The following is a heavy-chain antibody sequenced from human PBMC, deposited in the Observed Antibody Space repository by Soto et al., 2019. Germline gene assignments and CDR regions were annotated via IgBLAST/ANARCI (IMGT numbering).Heavy chain of an antibody. CDR3: ARGYCSGGSCYSGRSVLGWFDP. CDR2: ISGSGGST. V-gene: IGHV3-23*01. D-gene: IGHD2-15*01. Sequence: GGSLRLSCAASGFTFSSYAMSWVRQAPGKGLEWVSAISGSGGSTYYADSVKGRFTISRDNSKNTLYLQMNSLRAEDTAVYYCARGYCSGGSCYSGRSVLGWFDPWGQGTLVTVSS. CDR1: GFTFSSYA. J-gene: IGHJ5*02.